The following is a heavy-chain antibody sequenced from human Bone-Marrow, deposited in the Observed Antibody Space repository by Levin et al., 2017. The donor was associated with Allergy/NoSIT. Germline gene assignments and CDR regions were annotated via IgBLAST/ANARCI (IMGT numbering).Heavy chain of an antibody. V-gene: IGHV3-7*01. CDR3: VRDGGYGNTWSDVWFDP. D-gene: IGHD6-13*01. Sequence: GGSLRLSCVASGFTFNIYWMTWVRQAPGKGLEWVANIKKDGSEKHYVESVKGRFTISRDNAKNSLYLQMNSLRVEDTAVYYCVRDGGYGNTWSDVWFDPWGQGTLVTVSS. J-gene: IGHJ5*02. CDR1: GFTFNIYW. CDR2: IKKDGSEK.